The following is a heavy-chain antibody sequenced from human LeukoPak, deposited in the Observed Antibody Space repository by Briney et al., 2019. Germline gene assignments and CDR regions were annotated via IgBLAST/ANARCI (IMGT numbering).Heavy chain of an antibody. D-gene: IGHD5-12*01. Sequence: GGSLRLSCAASGFTFSSYSMNWVRQAPGKGLEWVSSISSSSSYIYYADSVKGRFTISRDNSKNTLYLQMNSLRAEDTAVYYCAKGHSGHASSWFDPWGQGTLVTVSS. CDR2: ISSSSSYI. CDR1: GFTFSSYS. J-gene: IGHJ5*02. CDR3: AKGHSGHASSWFDP. V-gene: IGHV3-21*04.